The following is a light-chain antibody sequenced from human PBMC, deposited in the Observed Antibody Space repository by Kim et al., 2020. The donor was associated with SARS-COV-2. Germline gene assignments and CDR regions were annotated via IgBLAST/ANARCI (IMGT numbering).Light chain of an antibody. CDR2: EVT. CDR3: ASYSSSNTYIL. J-gene: IGLJ3*02. CDR1: NTDIGGYNY. V-gene: IGLV2-14*01. Sequence: QSAPTQPASVFGSPGQSITISCTGTNTDIGGYNYVSWYQQRPGEAPKLIIYEVTSRPSGISDRFYGSKSANTASLTVSGLQPEDEALYYCASYSSSNTYILFGAGTQLTVL.